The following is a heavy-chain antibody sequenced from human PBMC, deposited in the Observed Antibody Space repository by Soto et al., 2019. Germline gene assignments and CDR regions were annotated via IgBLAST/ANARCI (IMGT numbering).Heavy chain of an antibody. V-gene: IGHV3-11*01. CDR3: AREALGYCISTSCYASAYYYYGMDV. CDR1: GFTFSDYY. D-gene: IGHD2-2*01. J-gene: IGHJ6*02. CDR2: ISSSGSTI. Sequence: GGSLRLSCAASGFTFSDYYMSWIRQAPGKGLEWVSYISSSGSTIYYADSVKGRFTISRDNAKNSLYLQMNSLRAEDTAVYYCAREALGYCISTSCYASAYYYYGMDVWGQGTTVTVSS.